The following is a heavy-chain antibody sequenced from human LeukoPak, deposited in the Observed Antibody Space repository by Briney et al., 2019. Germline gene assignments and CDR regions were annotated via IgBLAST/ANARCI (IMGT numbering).Heavy chain of an antibody. J-gene: IGHJ5*02. CDR3: ARVRAARLKSFDP. Sequence: SETLSLTCAVYGGSFSGYYWSWIRQPPGKGLEWIGEINHSGSTNHNPSLKSRVTISVDTSKNQFSLKLSSVTAADTAVYYCARVRAARLKSFDPWGQGTLVTVSS. CDR1: GGSFSGYY. D-gene: IGHD6-6*01. V-gene: IGHV4-34*01. CDR2: INHSGST.